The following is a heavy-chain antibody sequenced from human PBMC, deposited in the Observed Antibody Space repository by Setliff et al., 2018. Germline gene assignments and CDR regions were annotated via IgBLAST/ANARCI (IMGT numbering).Heavy chain of an antibody. CDR1: GFTFSSYA. D-gene: IGHD3-3*01. CDR2: IWYDGSNK. V-gene: IGHV3-33*08. Sequence: GGSLRLSCAASGFTFSSYAMSWVRQAPGKGLEWVAVIWYDGSNKYYADSVKGRFTISRDNSKNTVYLQMNSLRAEDTAVYYCARAAITIFGVVTPFDYWGQGTLVTVSS. CDR3: ARAAITIFGVVTPFDY. J-gene: IGHJ4*02.